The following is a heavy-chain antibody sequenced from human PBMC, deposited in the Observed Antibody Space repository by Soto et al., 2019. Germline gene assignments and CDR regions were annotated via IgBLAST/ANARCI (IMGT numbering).Heavy chain of an antibody. D-gene: IGHD3-22*01. CDR2: IYYSGST. Sequence: SETLSLTCTVSGGSISSYYWSWIRQPPGKGLEWIGYIYYSGSTNYNPSPKSRVTISVDTSKNQFSLKLSSVTAADTAVYYCARDSRGGYDAFDIWGQGTMVTVSS. V-gene: IGHV4-59*01. J-gene: IGHJ3*02. CDR3: ARDSRGGYDAFDI. CDR1: GGSISSYY.